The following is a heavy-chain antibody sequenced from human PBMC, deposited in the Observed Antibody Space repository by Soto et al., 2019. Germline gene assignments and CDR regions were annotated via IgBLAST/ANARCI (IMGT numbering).Heavy chain of an antibody. J-gene: IGHJ4*02. CDR3: ARGESFQLLAHY. CDR2: INAGNGNT. D-gene: IGHD3-3*01. CDR1: GYTFTSYA. Sequence: QVQLVQSGAEVKKPGASVKVSCKASGYTFTSYAMHWVRQAPGQRLEWMGWINAGNGNTKYSQKFQGRVTITRDTSASTAYMVLSSLRSEDTAVYYCARGESFQLLAHYWGQGTLVTVSS. V-gene: IGHV1-3*01.